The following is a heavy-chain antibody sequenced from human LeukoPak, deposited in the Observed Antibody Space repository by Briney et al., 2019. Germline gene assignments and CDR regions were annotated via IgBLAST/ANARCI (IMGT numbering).Heavy chain of an antibody. J-gene: IGHJ3*02. Sequence: SVTLSLTCAVYGGSFSSYYWSWIRQPPGKGLEWIGEINHSGSTNYNPSLKSRVTISVDTSKNQFSLKLSSVTAADTAVYYCAREAMVTSPGAFDIWGQGTMVTVSS. CDR1: GGSFSSYY. V-gene: IGHV4-34*01. CDR3: AREAMVTSPGAFDI. D-gene: IGHD5-18*01. CDR2: INHSGST.